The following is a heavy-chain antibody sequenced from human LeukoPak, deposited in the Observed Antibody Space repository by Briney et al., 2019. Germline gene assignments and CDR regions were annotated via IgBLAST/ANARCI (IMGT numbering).Heavy chain of an antibody. CDR1: GFTFSISC. V-gene: IGHV3-7*01. CDR3: ARYGLSAALDL. J-gene: IGHJ5*02. CDR2: IKRDESEK. Sequence: QAGGSLRLSCAASGFTFSISCMSCVRQAPGKGREWVANIKRDESEKFHVDSVKGRFTISRDNSKSSLSLQMNSLRAEDTAVYYCARYGLSAALDLWGQGTLVTVSS. D-gene: IGHD4-17*01.